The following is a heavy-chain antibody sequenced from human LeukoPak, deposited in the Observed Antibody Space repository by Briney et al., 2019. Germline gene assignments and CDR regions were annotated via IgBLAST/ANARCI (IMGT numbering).Heavy chain of an antibody. Sequence: PSETLSLTCTVSGGSISSYYWSWIRQPPGKGLEWIGSIYYSGSTYYNPSLKSRVTISVDTSKNQFSLKLSSVTAADTAVYYCARISLGYCSSTSCYAIDYWGQGTLVTVSS. J-gene: IGHJ4*02. CDR3: ARISLGYCSSTSCYAIDY. CDR1: GGSISSYY. CDR2: IYYSGST. D-gene: IGHD2-2*01. V-gene: IGHV4-39*07.